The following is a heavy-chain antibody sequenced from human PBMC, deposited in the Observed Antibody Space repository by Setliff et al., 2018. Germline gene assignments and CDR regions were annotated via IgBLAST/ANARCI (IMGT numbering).Heavy chain of an antibody. D-gene: IGHD2-2*02. J-gene: IGHJ6*02. Sequence: SETLSLTCSVSGDFMSSHLYFWSWVRQPAGKGLEWIGDIYIRGIINYNPSLKSRTTISADNSISTAYLQWSSLKASDTAMYYCARLTAYTYGMDVWGQGTTVTVSS. V-gene: IGHV4-61*05. CDR2: IYIRGII. CDR1: GDFMSSHLYF. CDR3: ARLTAYTYGMDV.